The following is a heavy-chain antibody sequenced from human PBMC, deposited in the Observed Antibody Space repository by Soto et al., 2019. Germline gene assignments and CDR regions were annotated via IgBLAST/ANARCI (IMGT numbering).Heavy chain of an antibody. D-gene: IGHD2-2*01. Sequence: LSLTCTVSGGSISSGGYYWSWIRQHPGKGLEWIGYIYYSGTTYYNPSLKSRVTISVDTSKNQFSLKLSSVSAADTALYYCARCSLVVVPAPGFDPWGRGTLVTVSS. CDR1: GGSISSGGYY. CDR2: IYYSGTT. J-gene: IGHJ5*02. CDR3: ARCSLVVVPAPGFDP. V-gene: IGHV4-31*03.